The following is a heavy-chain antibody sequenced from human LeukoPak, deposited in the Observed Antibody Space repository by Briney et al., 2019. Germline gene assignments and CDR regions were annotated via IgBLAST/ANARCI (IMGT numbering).Heavy chain of an antibody. D-gene: IGHD2-15*01. J-gene: IGHJ4*02. CDR2: FSGSSGRT. V-gene: IGHV3-23*01. Sequence: GGSLRLSCAASGFTFSTSSMSWVRQAPGRGLEWVSLFSGSSGRTYYADSVKGRSTISRDNSKNTLYLHMNSLRAEDTAIYYCAKRYCSGGSCYHRYFDYWGQGTLVTVSS. CDR1: GFTFSTSS. CDR3: AKRYCSGGSCYHRYFDY.